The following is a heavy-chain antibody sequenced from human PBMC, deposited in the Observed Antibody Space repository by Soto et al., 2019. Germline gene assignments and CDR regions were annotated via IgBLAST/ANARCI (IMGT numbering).Heavy chain of an antibody. CDR3: ARAYCSGGSCYSHGQYFQH. Sequence: SETLSLTCAVSGGSISSGGYSWSWIRQPPGKGLEWIGYIYHSGSTSYAQKFQGRVTMTRDTSTSTVYMELSSLRSEDTAVYYCARAYCSGGSCYSHGQYFQHWGQGTLVTVSS. CDR2: IYHSGST. J-gene: IGHJ1*01. CDR1: GGSISSGGYS. D-gene: IGHD2-15*01. V-gene: IGHV4-30-2*02.